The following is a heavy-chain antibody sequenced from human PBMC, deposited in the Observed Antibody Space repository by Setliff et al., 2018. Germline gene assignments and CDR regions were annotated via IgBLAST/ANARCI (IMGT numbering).Heavy chain of an antibody. D-gene: IGHD6-25*01. CDR1: GGSISSGSYY. J-gene: IGHJ5*01. V-gene: IGHV4-61*09. Sequence: LSLTCTVSGGSISSGSYYWTWIRQPAGKGLEWIGHFYTSGITSYNPSLKSRVTISISADTSNKSFSLNLFSVTAADTAVYYCVGRDFSGGDSWGHGTLVTVSS. CDR2: FYTSGIT. CDR3: VGRDFSGGDS.